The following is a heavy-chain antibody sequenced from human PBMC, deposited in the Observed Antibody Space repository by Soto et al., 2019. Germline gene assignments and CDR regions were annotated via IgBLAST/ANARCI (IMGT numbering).Heavy chain of an antibody. CDR1: GITFINAW. D-gene: IGHD4-17*01. CDR2: IKNKADGGAA. V-gene: IGHV3-15*01. J-gene: IGHJ4*02. CDR3: TTDPGDYEDF. Sequence: GGSLRLSCEASGITFINAWMSWVRQAPGKGLEWVGRIKNKADGGAADYAAAVRGRFTISRDDSKNTLFLQMNSLETEDTAVYYCTTDPGDYEDFWGQGTLVTVSS.